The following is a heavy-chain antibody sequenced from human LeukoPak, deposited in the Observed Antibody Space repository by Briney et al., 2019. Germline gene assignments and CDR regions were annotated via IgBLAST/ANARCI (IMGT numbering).Heavy chain of an antibody. CDR1: GGSISSGSYY. V-gene: IGHV4-61*02. CDR3: SRMAAIFGVVVAFDI. Sequence: SETLSLTCTVSGGSISSGSYYWSWIRQPAGKGLEWIGRIYTSGSTNYSPSLKSRVTISVDTSKNQFSLKLSSVTAADTAVYYCSRMAAIFGVVVAFDIWGQGTMVTVSS. CDR2: IYTSGST. J-gene: IGHJ3*02. D-gene: IGHD3-3*01.